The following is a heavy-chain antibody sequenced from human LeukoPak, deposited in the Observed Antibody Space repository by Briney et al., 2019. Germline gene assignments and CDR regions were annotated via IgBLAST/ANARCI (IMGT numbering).Heavy chain of an antibody. CDR1: GLTFYTYA. CDR3: CTSPSFGSSWYQFNY. Sequence: QSGGSLRLSCSVSGLTFYTYAMSWVRQAPGKGLEWVSAISGRDGRTYYTDSVKGRFTISRDNSKNTLYLQMNSLRAEDTAVYYCCTSPSFGSSWYQFNYWGQGALVTVSS. CDR2: ISGRDGRT. J-gene: IGHJ4*02. V-gene: IGHV3-23*01. D-gene: IGHD6-13*01.